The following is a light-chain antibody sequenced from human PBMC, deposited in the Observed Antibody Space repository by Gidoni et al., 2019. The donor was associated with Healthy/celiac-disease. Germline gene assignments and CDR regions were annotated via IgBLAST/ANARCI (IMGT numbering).Light chain of an antibody. V-gene: IGLV2-23*01. CDR1: SSDVGSYNL. CDR3: CSYAGSSTLT. CDR2: EGS. Sequence: QSALTQPASVSGSPGQSITISCTGTSSDVGSYNLVPWYQQHPGKAPKLMIYEGSKRPSGVSNRFSGSKSGNTATLTISGLQAEDEADYYCCSYAGSSTLTFGGGTKLTVL. J-gene: IGLJ2*01.